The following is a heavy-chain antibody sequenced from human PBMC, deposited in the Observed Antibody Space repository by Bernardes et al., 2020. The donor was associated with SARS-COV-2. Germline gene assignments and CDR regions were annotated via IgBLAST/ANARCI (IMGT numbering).Heavy chain of an antibody. Sequence: GGSLRLSCAASGFAFTNYAMTWVRQSPGKGLEWVSTISGLGGKEYYADSVKGRFAVSSDYSKKTLYLQMTSLRVEDTAEYYCARDDVYCGDDCYTPDAFHMWGQGTMVTVSS. D-gene: IGHD2-21*01. CDR3: ARDDVYCGDDCYTPDAFHM. CDR1: GFAFTNYA. V-gene: IGHV3-23*01. J-gene: IGHJ3*02. CDR2: ISGLGGKE.